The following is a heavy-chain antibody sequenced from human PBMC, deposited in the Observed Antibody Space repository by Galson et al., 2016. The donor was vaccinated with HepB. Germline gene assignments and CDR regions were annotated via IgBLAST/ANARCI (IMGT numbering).Heavy chain of an antibody. CDR3: ITYDFWSSYDQGADAY. D-gene: IGHD3-3*01. CDR1: GFTFINAW. V-gene: IGHV3-15*01. CDR2: VKSKYDGGTT. J-gene: IGHJ4*02. Sequence: SLRLSCAASGFTFINAWMSWVRQAPGKGLEWVGRVKSKYDGGTTDYAAPVKGRFSISSDDSTHTLYLQMNSLKTEDTAVYYCITYDFWSSYDQGADAYWGQGTLVTVSA.